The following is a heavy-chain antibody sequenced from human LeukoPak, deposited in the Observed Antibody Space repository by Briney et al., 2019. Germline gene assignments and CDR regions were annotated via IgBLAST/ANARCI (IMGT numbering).Heavy chain of an antibody. Sequence: VASVKVSCKASGGTFSSYAISWVRQAPGQRLEWMGWINAGNGNRKYSQKFQDRVTITRETSATTAYMELNSLTSEDTAVYYCARVSDDSGWNFDYWGQGTLVTVSS. J-gene: IGHJ4*02. CDR2: INAGNGNR. D-gene: IGHD6-19*01. V-gene: IGHV1-3*01. CDR1: GGTFSSYA. CDR3: ARVSDDSGWNFDY.